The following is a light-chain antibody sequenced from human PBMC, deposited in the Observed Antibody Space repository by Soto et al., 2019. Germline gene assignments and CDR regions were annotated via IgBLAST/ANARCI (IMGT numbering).Light chain of an antibody. V-gene: IGKV1-39*01. Sequence: DIQMTQSPSSLSASVGDRVTITCRASQNINIYLHWYQQQPGKAPKLLIYAASTLQSGVPSRFSGSGSGTDFTLTISSLQPEDFAIYYCQQSYSAPMYTFGQGTKLEIK. J-gene: IGKJ2*01. CDR2: AAS. CDR1: QNINIY. CDR3: QQSYSAPMYT.